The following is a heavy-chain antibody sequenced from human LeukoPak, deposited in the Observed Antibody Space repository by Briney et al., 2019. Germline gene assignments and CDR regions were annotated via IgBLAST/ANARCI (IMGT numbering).Heavy chain of an antibody. CDR2: ISYDGSNK. CDR1: GFTFSSYG. V-gene: IGHV3-30*18. D-gene: IGHD3-22*01. Sequence: GGSLRLSCAASGFTFSSYGMHWVRQAPGKGLEWVAVISYDGSNKYYADCVKGRFTISRDNSKNTLYLQMNSLRAEDTAVYYCAKDKKRARYYDSSGYVDYWGQGTLVTVSS. J-gene: IGHJ4*02. CDR3: AKDKKRARYYDSSGYVDY.